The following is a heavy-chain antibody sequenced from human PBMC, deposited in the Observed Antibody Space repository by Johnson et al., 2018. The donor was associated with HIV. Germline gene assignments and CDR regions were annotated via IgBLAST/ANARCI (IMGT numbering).Heavy chain of an antibody. V-gene: IGHV3-30-3*01. J-gene: IGHJ3*02. CDR3: ASPNWGGAFDI. Sequence: VQLVESGGGVVQPGRSLRLSCAASGFTFSSYDMHWVRQAPGKGLEWVAVISYDGSNKYYADSVKGRFTISRDNSKNTLYLQMNSLRAEDTAVYYCASPNWGGAFDIWGQGTMVTVSS. CDR1: GFTFSSYD. D-gene: IGHD2-21*01. CDR2: ISYDGSNK.